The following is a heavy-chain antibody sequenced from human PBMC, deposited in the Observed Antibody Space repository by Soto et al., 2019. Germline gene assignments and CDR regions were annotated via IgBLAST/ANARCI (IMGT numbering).Heavy chain of an antibody. V-gene: IGHV4-31*03. CDR1: GGSINIGGYF. CDR3: ATDEYFWSAINFYYYAMDV. D-gene: IGHD3-16*01. CDR2: LYYNGST. J-gene: IGHJ6*02. Sequence: QVQLQESGPGLVKPSQTLSLACTVSGGSINIGGYFWSWVRQFPGKGLEWIGHLYYNGSTYYNPSLKSRVTISRDTSTNQFALRLTSVTAADTAVYYCATDEYFWSAINFYYYAMDVWGQGTTVTVSS.